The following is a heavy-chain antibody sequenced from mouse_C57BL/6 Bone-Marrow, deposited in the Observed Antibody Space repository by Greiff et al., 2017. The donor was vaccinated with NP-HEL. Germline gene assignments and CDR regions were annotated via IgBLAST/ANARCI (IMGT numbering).Heavy chain of an antibody. J-gene: IGHJ4*01. CDR1: GFTFSSYG. Sequence: EVKLVESGGDLVKPGGSLKLSCAASGFTFSSYGMSWVRQTPDKRLEWVATISSGGSYTYSPDSVKGRFTISRDNAKNTLYLQMSSLKSEDTAMYYCAREGIPYYYAMDYWGQGTSVTVSS. CDR2: ISSGGSYT. V-gene: IGHV5-6*01. CDR3: AREGIPYYYAMDY.